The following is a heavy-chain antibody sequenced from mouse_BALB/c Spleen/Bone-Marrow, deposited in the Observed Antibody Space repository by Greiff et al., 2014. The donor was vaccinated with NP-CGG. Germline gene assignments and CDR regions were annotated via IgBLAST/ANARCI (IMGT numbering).Heavy chain of an antibody. CDR1: GFSLTTYG. CDR2: IWSGGRT. D-gene: IGHD3-1*01. CDR3: ARNHRGYYFDY. V-gene: IGHV2-2*02. Sequence: QVQLKQSGPGLVQPSQSLSITCTVSGFSLTTYGVHWVRQSPGKGLEWLGVIWSGGRTDYNAAFISRLSISKDNSKSQVFFKMTSLQAKDTAIYYCARNHRGYYFDYWGQGTTLTVSS. J-gene: IGHJ2*01.